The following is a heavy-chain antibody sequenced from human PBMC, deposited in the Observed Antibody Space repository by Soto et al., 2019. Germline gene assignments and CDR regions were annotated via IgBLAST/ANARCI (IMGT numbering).Heavy chain of an antibody. CDR1: GYTFTSHD. D-gene: IGHD3-9*01. CDR3: PSDMRPT. V-gene: IGHV1-8*01. CDR2: MNPNSGHT. Sequence: QVQLVQPGAEVKKPGASVKVSCKASGYTFTSHDINWMRQTTGQGLEWMGWMNPNSGHTNYAQNFQGRVTMTRDTSINTAYMELTNLRSEDTAIYYWPSDMRPTWGQGSLGTVSS. J-gene: IGHJ5*02.